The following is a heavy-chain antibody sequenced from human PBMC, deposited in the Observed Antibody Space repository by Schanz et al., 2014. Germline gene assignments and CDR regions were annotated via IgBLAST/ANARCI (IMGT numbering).Heavy chain of an antibody. CDR2: LTGSGTTT. Sequence: QLLESGGGLVQPGGSLRLSCAASGFTFATYAMSWVRQAPGKGLEWVSALTGSGTTTYYADSVKGRFTISRDNAKNSLYLEMNSLRAGDTAVYYCAKRNHDMQSHPRDYWGQGTLVAVSS. D-gene: IGHD3-9*01. CDR1: GFTFATYA. CDR3: AKRNHDMQSHPRDY. J-gene: IGHJ4*02. V-gene: IGHV3-23*01.